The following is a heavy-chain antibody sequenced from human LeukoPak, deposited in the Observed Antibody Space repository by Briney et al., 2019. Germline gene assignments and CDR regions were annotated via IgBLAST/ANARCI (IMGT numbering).Heavy chain of an antibody. CDR3: ARCYGSGSLYYFDY. Sequence: SETLSLTCAVYGGSFSGYYWSWIRQPPGKGLEWIGEINHSGSTNYNPSLKSRVTILVDTSKNQFSLMVRSVTAADTAIYYCARCYGSGSLYYFDYWGQGALVTVSS. CDR2: INHSGST. CDR1: GGSFSGYY. D-gene: IGHD3-10*01. V-gene: IGHV4-34*01. J-gene: IGHJ4*02.